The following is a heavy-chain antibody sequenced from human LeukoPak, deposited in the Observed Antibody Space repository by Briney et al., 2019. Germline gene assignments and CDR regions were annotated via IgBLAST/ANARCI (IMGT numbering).Heavy chain of an antibody. Sequence: GGSLRLSCAASGFTFSSYSMNWVRQAPGKGLEWVSSIVSSPSTYIYYADSVKGRFTISRDNAKNSLYLQMNSLRAEDTALYSCARDFGSNGDFHAFDSGGQGPMVTVSS. CDR3: ARDFGSNGDFHAFDS. D-gene: IGHD4-17*01. CDR1: GFTFSSYS. V-gene: IGHV3-21*01. J-gene: IGHJ3*02. CDR2: IVSSPSTYI.